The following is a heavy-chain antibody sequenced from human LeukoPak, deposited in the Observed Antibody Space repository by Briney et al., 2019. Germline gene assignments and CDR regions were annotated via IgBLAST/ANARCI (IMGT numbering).Heavy chain of an antibody. CDR1: GYTFTSYY. V-gene: IGHV1-46*01. D-gene: IGHD1-7*01. J-gene: IGHJ4*02. CDR2: INPSGGST. Sequence: ASVKVPCKASGYTFTSYYMHWVRQAPGQGLEWMGIINPSGGSTSYAQKFQGRVTMTRDTSTSTVYMELSSLRSEDTAVYYCARLSPNYHEVYWGQGTLVTVSS. CDR3: ARLSPNYHEVY.